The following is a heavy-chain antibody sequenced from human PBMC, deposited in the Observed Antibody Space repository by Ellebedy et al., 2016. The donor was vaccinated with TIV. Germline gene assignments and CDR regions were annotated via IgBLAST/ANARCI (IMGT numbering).Heavy chain of an antibody. CDR2: ISAYNGNT. CDR1: GYTFTTYG. V-gene: IGHV1-18*01. J-gene: IGHJ4*02. Sequence: ASVKVSXXASGYTFTTYGISWVRQAPGQGLEWMGWISAYNGNTIYAQNVQGRVTMTRDTSTSTAYMELRSLRSDDTAVYYCAREGGDSRGYYFIYWGQGTLVTVSS. CDR3: AREGGDSRGYYFIY. D-gene: IGHD3-22*01.